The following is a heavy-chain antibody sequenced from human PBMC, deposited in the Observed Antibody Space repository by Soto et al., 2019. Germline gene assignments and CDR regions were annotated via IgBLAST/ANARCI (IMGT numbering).Heavy chain of an antibody. D-gene: IGHD2-21*02. CDR2: INSSGGST. J-gene: IGHJ6*02. CDR1: GYTFSRYY. CDR3: AREQVVTTMGGHYDGMDV. V-gene: IGHV1-46*01. Sequence: QVQLVQSGAEVKKPGASVKVSCKASGYTFSRYYIHWVRQAPGQRLEWMGVINSSGGSTTYAQKFQARVTMTRDTSTSTVYMELSGLRSEDTAIYYCAREQVVTTMGGHYDGMDVWGQGTTVTVSS.